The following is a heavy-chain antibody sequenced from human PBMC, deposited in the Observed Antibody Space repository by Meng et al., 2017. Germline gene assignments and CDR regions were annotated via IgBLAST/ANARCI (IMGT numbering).Heavy chain of an antibody. D-gene: IGHD3-22*01. Sequence: ASVKVSCKASGGTFSSYAISWVRQAPGQGLEWMGWISAYNGNTNYAQKLQGRVTMTTDTSTSTAYMELRSLRSEDTAVYSCASSPRRQSSSYYGLGDYWGQGTLVTVSS. CDR2: ISAYNGNT. V-gene: IGHV1-18*01. CDR3: ASSPRRQSSSYYGLGDY. CDR1: GGTFSSYA. J-gene: IGHJ4*02.